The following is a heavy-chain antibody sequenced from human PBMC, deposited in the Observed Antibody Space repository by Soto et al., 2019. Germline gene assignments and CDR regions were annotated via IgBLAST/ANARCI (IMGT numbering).Heavy chain of an antibody. D-gene: IGHD1-7*01. CDR2: VNRTWST. V-gene: IGHV4-4*02. Sequence: QVQLQESGPGLVKPSGTLSLTCAVSGGSFTRNNWWAWVRLPTGQWLEWIGEVNRTWSTNYNPSLKRRVTISLDKSENQFSLKVTSLTAADTAVYYCASRAPGTSVDYWGQGTLVTVSS. CDR3: ASRAPGTSVDY. CDR1: GGSFTRNNW. J-gene: IGHJ4*02.